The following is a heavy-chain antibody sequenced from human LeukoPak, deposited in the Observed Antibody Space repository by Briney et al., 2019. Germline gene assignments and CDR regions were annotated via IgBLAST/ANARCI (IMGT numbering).Heavy chain of an antibody. CDR3: AKGVHMVRGVISPWFDP. CDR1: GFTFSSYA. J-gene: IGHJ5*02. D-gene: IGHD3-10*01. Sequence: GGSLRLSCAASGFTFSSYAMSWVRQAPGKGLEWVSAIRGSGGSTYYADSVKGRFTISRDNSKNTLYLQMNSLRAEDTAVYYCAKGVHMVRGVISPWFDPWGQGTLVTVSS. V-gene: IGHV3-23*01. CDR2: IRGSGGST.